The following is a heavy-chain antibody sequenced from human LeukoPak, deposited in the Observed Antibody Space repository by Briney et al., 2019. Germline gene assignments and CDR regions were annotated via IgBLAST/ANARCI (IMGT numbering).Heavy chain of an antibody. CDR2: IYYSGSS. V-gene: IGHV4-59*01. Sequence: PSETLSLTCTVSGDSISSYYWNWIRQPPGKGLEWIGYIYYSGSSNYNPYLKSRVTISVDTSKNQFSLKLSSVTAADTAVYYCARARHPNWFDPWGQGTLVTVSS. J-gene: IGHJ5*02. CDR1: GDSISSYY. CDR3: ARARHPNWFDP.